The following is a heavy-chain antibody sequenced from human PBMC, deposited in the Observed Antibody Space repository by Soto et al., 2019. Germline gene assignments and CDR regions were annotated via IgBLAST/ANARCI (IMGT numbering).Heavy chain of an antibody. J-gene: IGHJ4*02. Sequence: PETLSLTCTVSGGSISSYYWSWIRQPPGKGLEWIGYIYYSGSTNYNPSLKSRVTISVDTSKNQFSLKLSSVTAADTAVYYCARGRSTVTTAFGYWGQGTLVTVSS. CDR1: GGSISSYY. D-gene: IGHD4-17*01. CDR3: ARGRSTVTTAFGY. CDR2: IYYSGST. V-gene: IGHV4-59*01.